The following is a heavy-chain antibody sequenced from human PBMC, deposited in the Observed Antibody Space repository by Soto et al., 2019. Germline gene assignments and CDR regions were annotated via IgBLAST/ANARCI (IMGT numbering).Heavy chain of an antibody. D-gene: IGHD3-16*02. CDR3: ARGSPGLFWELSLYYYYCGIDF. CDR2: ISSSSSYI. V-gene: IGHV3-21*01. J-gene: IGHJ6*02. Sequence: GGSLRLSCAASGFTFSSYSMNWVRQAPGKGLEWVSSISSSSSYIYYADSVRGRFTISRDNAKNSLYLQMKSLIAEDPAVYYCARGSPGLFWELSLYYYYCGIDFWGQGTTVTVSS. CDR1: GFTFSSYS.